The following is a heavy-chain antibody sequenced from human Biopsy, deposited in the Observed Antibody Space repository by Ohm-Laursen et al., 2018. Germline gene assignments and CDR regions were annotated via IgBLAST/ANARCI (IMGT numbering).Heavy chain of an antibody. CDR2: LTGSGGST. CDR3: RAVAGEAFDL. CDR1: GFTFSSYA. D-gene: IGHD6-19*01. J-gene: IGHJ3*01. Sequence: SLRLSCTASGFTFSSYAMSWVRQPPGKGLEWVSSLTGSGGSTYYADSVKGRFTISRDNSKNMMYLQMNSLRADDTALYYCRAVAGEAFDLWGQGTMVTVSS. V-gene: IGHV3-23*01.